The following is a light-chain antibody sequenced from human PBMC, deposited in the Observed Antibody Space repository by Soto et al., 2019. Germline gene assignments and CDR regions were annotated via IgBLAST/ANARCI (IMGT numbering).Light chain of an antibody. CDR1: QSISSY. J-gene: IGKJ1*01. CDR2: APS. V-gene: IGKV1-39*01. Sequence: DIQMTQSPSSLSASVGDRVTITCRASQSISSYLNWYQQKPGKAPKLLIYAPSNLESAVRSRFSGSGSGTDVTLTISSLQPEDFATYSCQQGYCTPRTCGQGTEVYIK. CDR3: QQGYCTPRT.